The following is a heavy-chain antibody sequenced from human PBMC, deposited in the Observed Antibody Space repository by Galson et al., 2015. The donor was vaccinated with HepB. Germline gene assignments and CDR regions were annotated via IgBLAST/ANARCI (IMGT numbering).Heavy chain of an antibody. CDR3: TTEDIVVVPAAIVKLGYYYYGMDV. Sequence: SLRLSCAASGFTFSNAWMSWVRQAPGKGLEWVGRIKSKTDGGTTDYAAPVKGRFTISRDDSKNTLYLQMNSLKTEDTAVYYCTTEDIVVVPAAIVKLGYYYYGMDVWGQGTTVTVSS. J-gene: IGHJ6*02. CDR1: GFTFSNAW. CDR2: IKSKTDGGTT. D-gene: IGHD2-2*01. V-gene: IGHV3-15*01.